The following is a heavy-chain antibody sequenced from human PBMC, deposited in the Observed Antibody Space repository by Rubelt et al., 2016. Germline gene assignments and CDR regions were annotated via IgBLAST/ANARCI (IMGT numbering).Heavy chain of an antibody. V-gene: IGHV4-34*01. CDR3: ARGKEGLGVTMMDY. CDR2: LNHSGST. J-gene: IGHJ4*02. Sequence: QVQLQQWGAGLLKPSETLSLTCAVYGGSFSGYYWSWIRQPPGKGLEWIGALNHSGSTNYNPSLKSRVTRSVDTAKNQFSRKLSSVTAADTAVYYCARGKEGLGVTMMDYWGQGTLVTVSS. CDR1: GGSFSGYY. D-gene: IGHD3-22*01.